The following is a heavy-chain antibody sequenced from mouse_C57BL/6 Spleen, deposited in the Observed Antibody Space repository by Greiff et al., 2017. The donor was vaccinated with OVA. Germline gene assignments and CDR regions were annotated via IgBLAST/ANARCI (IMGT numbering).Heavy chain of an antibody. Sequence: EVKVVESGGDLVKPGGSLKLSCAASGFTFSSYGMSWVRQTPDKRLEWVATISSGGSYTYYPDSVKGRFTISRDNAKNTLYLQMSSLKSEDTAMYYCARQDWDEDAMDYWGQGTSVTVSS. V-gene: IGHV5-6*01. CDR1: GFTFSSYG. D-gene: IGHD4-1*01. CDR2: ISSGGSYT. J-gene: IGHJ4*01. CDR3: ARQDWDEDAMDY.